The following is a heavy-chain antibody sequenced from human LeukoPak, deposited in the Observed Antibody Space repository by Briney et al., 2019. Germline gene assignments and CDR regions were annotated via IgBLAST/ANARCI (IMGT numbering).Heavy chain of an antibody. CDR3: ARGDRRITIFGVVGDYYYMDV. CDR1: GGSISSYY. Sequence: SETLSLTCTVSGGSISSYYWSWIRQPAGKGLEWIGRIYTSGSTNCNPSLKSRVTISVDTSKNQFSLKLSSVTAADTAVYYCARGDRRITIFGVVGDYYYMDVWGKGTTVTVSS. D-gene: IGHD3-3*01. CDR2: IYTSGST. J-gene: IGHJ6*03. V-gene: IGHV4-4*07.